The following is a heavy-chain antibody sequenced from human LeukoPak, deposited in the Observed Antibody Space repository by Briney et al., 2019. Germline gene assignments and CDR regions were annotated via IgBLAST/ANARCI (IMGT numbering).Heavy chain of an antibody. CDR2: IYHSGST. CDR1: SGSISSGGYS. V-gene: IGHV4-30-2*01. J-gene: IGHJ4*02. Sequence: PSQTLSLTCAVFSGSISSGGYSWSWIPQPPGKGLEWIGYIYHSGSTYYNPSLKSRVTISVDRSKNHFSLKLSSVTAADTAVYYCAREADYGDYSLGYWGQGTLVTVSS. D-gene: IGHD4-17*01. CDR3: AREADYGDYSLGY.